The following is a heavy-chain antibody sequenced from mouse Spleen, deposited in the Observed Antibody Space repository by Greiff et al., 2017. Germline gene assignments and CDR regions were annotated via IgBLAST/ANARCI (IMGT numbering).Heavy chain of an antibody. V-gene: IGHV1-50*01. CDR2: IDPSDSYT. CDR1: GYTFTSYW. CDR3: ARRGYALDYFDY. D-gene: IGHD2-10*02. J-gene: IGHJ2*01. Sequence: QVQLQQPGAELVKPGASVKLSCKASGYTFTSYWMQWVKQRPGQGLEWIGEIDPSDSYTNYNQKFKGKATLTVDTSSSTAYMQLSSLTSEDSAVHYCARRGYALDYFDYWGQSDTLTVSS.